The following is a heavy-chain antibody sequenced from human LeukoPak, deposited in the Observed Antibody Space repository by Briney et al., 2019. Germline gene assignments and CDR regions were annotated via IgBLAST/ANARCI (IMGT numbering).Heavy chain of an antibody. CDR3: AKNSGYSSGWYFLGYFDY. V-gene: IGHV3-23*01. Sequence: GGSLRLSCAASGFTFSSYAMSRVRQAPGKGLEWVSAISGSGGSTYYADSVKGRFTISRDNSKNTLYLQMNSLRAEDTAVYYCAKNSGYSSGWYFLGYFDYWGQGTLVTVSS. D-gene: IGHD6-19*01. J-gene: IGHJ4*02. CDR2: ISGSGGST. CDR1: GFTFSSYA.